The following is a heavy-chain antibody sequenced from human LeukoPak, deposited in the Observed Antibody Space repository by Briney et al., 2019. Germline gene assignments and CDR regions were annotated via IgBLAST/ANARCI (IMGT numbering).Heavy chain of an antibody. CDR2: IYYSGST. D-gene: IGHD6-13*01. J-gene: IGHJ4*01. Sequence: SETLSLTCTVSGGSISSYYWSWIRQPPGKGLEWIGYIYYSGSTNYNPSLKSRVTISVDTSKNQFSLNLNPVTAADTAVYYCARTAAGYLSYYFDYWGQGTLVSVSS. CDR3: ARTAAGYLSYYFDY. CDR1: GGSISSYY. V-gene: IGHV4-59*08.